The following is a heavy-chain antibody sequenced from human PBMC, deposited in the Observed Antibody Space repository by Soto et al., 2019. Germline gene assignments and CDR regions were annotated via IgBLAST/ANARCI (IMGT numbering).Heavy chain of an antibody. CDR1: GYTFTGYY. CDR3: AYVRYYYDSSGYPDY. J-gene: IGHJ4*01. Sequence: SASVKVSCKASGYTFTGYYMHWVRQAPGQGLEWMGWINPNSGGTNYAQKFQGRVTMTRDTSISTAYMELSRLRSDDTAVYYCAYVRYYYDSSGYPDYWGHGTLVTVSS. V-gene: IGHV1-2*02. D-gene: IGHD3-22*01. CDR2: INPNSGGT.